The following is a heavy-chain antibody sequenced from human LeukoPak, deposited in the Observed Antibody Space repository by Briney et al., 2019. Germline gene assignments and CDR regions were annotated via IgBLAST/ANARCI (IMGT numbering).Heavy chain of an antibody. V-gene: IGHV4-59*01. CDR2: INYSGTT. Sequence: SETLSLTCTVSGGSISSYYWSWIRQPPGKGLEWIGYINYSGTTNYNPSLKSRVTISVDTSKNQFSLKLSSVTAADTAVYYCARGVKVLHLFLESWFDAWGQGTLVTVSS. CDR3: ARGVKVLHLFLESWFDA. D-gene: IGHD6-13*01. CDR1: GGSISSYY. J-gene: IGHJ5*02.